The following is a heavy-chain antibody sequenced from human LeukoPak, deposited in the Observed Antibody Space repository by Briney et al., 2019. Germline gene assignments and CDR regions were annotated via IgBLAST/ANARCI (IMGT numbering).Heavy chain of an antibody. CDR3: STVSNCGGDCYSGFDP. D-gene: IGHD2-21*02. V-gene: IGHV3-15*01. Sequence: PGGSLRLSCAASGFTFSNAWMSWVRQAPGTGLEWVGRIKSKTDGGTTDYAAPVKGRFTISRDDSKNTLYLQMNGLKTEDTAVYYCSTVSNCGGDCYSGFDPWGQGTLVTVSS. CDR2: IKSKTDGGTT. CDR1: GFTFSNAW. J-gene: IGHJ5*02.